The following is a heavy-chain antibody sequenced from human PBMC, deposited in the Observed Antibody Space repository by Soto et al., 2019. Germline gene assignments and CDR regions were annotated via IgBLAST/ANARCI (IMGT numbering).Heavy chain of an antibody. D-gene: IGHD2-15*01. CDR2: VHYVGTT. Sequence: SETLSLTCSVSGDSMSEFYWSWIRQSPGKGLEWIGYVHYVGTTKYNPSHKSRVTISVDTSKNQFSLNLRSVTAADTAVYYCAREGKGEYCSGGSCYSGRYAFDIWGQGTMVTVSS. CDR3: AREGKGEYCSGGSCYSGRYAFDI. J-gene: IGHJ3*02. CDR1: GDSMSEFY. V-gene: IGHV4-59*12.